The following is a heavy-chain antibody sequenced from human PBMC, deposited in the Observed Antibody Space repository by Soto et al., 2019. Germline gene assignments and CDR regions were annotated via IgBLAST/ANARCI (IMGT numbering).Heavy chain of an antibody. Sequence: QVQLVQSGAEVKKPGSSVKVSCKASGGTFSSYAISWVRQAPGQGLEWMGGIIPIFGTANYAQKFQGRVTITADESTSTAYMELSSLRSEDTAVYYCARVGPQSLVATMVFGFDPWGQGTLVTVSS. D-gene: IGHD5-12*01. CDR1: GGTFSSYA. CDR3: ARVGPQSLVATMVFGFDP. CDR2: IIPIFGTA. J-gene: IGHJ5*02. V-gene: IGHV1-69*01.